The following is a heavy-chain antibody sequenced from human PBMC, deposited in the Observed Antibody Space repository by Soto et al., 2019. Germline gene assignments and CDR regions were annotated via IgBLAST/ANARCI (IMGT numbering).Heavy chain of an antibody. CDR3: ASLDFWSGYYYYYGMDV. V-gene: IGHV3-33*01. CDR2: IWYDGSNK. CDR1: GFTFSSYG. Sequence: QVQLVESGGGVVQPGRSLRLSCAASGFTFSSYGMHWVRQAPGKGLEWVAVIWYDGSNKYYADSVKGRFTISRDNSKNTLYLQMNRLRAEDTAVYYCASLDFWSGYYYYYGMDVWGQGTTVTVSS. J-gene: IGHJ6*02. D-gene: IGHD3-3*01.